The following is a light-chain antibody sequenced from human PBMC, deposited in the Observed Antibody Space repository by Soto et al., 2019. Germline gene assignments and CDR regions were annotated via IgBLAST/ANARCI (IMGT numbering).Light chain of an antibody. V-gene: IGLV2-23*02. CDR1: SSDVGSYNL. CDR2: EVS. CDR3: CSYAGSSTFFYV. Sequence: QSVLTQPASVSGSPGQSITISCTGTSSDVGSYNLVSWYQQRPGKAPKLMIYEVSKRPSGVSNRFSGSKSGNTASLTISGLQAEDEADYYCCSYAGSSTFFYVFGTGTTVTVL. J-gene: IGLJ1*01.